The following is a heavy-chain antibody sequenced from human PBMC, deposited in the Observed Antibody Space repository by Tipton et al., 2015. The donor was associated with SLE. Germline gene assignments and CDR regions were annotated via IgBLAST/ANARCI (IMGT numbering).Heavy chain of an antibody. D-gene: IGHD1-14*01. CDR1: GGSFSGYY. V-gene: IGHV4-34*01. CDR3: ARSPGAAGGLWFDP. Sequence: TLSLTCAVYGGSFSGYYWSWIRQPPGKGLEWIGEINHSGSTNYNPSLKSRVAISVDTSKNQFSLKLSSVTAADTAVYYCARSPGAAGGLWFDPWGQGTLVTVSS. CDR2: INHSGST. J-gene: IGHJ5*02.